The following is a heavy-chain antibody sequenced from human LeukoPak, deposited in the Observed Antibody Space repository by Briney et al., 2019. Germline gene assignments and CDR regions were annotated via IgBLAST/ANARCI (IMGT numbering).Heavy chain of an antibody. V-gene: IGHV4-4*07. CDR3: ARHRLIAARTSYLDY. CDR1: GGPISSYY. D-gene: IGHD6-6*01. CDR2: IYTSGST. Sequence: SETLSLTCTVSGGPISSYYWSWIRQPAGKGLEWIGRIYTSGSTNYNPSLKSRVTMSVDTSKNQFSLKLSSVTAADTAVYYCARHRLIAARTSYLDYWGQGTQVTVSS. J-gene: IGHJ4*02.